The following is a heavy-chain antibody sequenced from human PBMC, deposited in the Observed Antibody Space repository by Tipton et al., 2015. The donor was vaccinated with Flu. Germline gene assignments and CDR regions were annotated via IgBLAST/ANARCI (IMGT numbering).Heavy chain of an antibody. CDR2: ISHSGST. D-gene: IGHD6-13*01. CDR3: AREGGSAATGYYALDV. J-gene: IGHJ6*02. V-gene: IGHV4-30-2*01. Sequence: TLSLTCEVSGGSISSGGNSWNWIRQPPGKGLEWIGYISHSGSTYYNPSLKSRVTMSVDRSKNQFSLKLRSVTAADTAVYYCAREGGSAATGYYALDVWGQGTTVTVSS. CDR1: GGSISSGGNS.